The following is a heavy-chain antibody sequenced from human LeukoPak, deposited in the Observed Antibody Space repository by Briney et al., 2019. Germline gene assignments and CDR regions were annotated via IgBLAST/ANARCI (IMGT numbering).Heavy chain of an antibody. CDR1: GYTFTGYY. CDR3: ARGAYYYGSGGMVYYSDY. D-gene: IGHD3-10*01. J-gene: IGHJ4*02. V-gene: IGHV1-2*04. Sequence: EASVKVSCKTSGYTFTGYYMHWVRQAPGQGLEWMGWINPNSGDTNYAQKFQGWVTMTRDTSISTAYMELSRLRSDDTAVYYCARGAYYYGSGGMVYYSDYWGQGTLVTVSS. CDR2: INPNSGDT.